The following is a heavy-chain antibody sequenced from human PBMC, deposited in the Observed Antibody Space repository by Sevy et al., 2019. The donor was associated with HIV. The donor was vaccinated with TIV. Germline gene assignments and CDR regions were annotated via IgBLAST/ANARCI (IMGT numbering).Heavy chain of an antibody. J-gene: IGHJ4*02. D-gene: IGHD3-16*02. CDR3: AREDASRYMYYFDF. V-gene: IGHV3-48*01. Sequence: GGYLRLSCVASGFTFSSYNMNCVRQAPGKGLEWVSHISGGGHTMYYIDSVKDRFTVSRDNARNSLYLQMNSLRAEDTAVYYCAREDASRYMYYFDFWGQGTLVTVSS. CDR1: GFTFSSYN. CDR2: ISGGGHTM.